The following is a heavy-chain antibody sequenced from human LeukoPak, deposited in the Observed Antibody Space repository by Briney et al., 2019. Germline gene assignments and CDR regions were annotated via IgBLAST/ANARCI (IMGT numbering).Heavy chain of an antibody. J-gene: IGHJ4*02. CDR3: AIQDSAAAGEIDY. CDR2: IYYSGST. D-gene: IGHD6-13*01. V-gene: IGHV4-28*01. Sequence: SDTLSLTCAVSGYSISSSNWWGWIRQPPGKGLEWIGYIYYSGSTYYNPSLKSRVTMSVDTSKNQFSLKLSSVTAVDTAVYYCAIQDSAAAGEIDYWGQGTLVTVSS. CDR1: GYSISSSNW.